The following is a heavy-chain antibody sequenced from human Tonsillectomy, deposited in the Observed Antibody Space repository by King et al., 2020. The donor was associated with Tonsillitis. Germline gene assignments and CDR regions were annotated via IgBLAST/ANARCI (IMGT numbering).Heavy chain of an antibody. J-gene: IGHJ4*02. Sequence: QLQESGPGLVKPSGTLSLTCAVSGGSISSSNWWNWVRQPPGKGLEWIGEIHHSGSTNYNPSLKSRVTISVDKSKNQFSLKLSSVTAADTAVYYCERSGGDYYGSGGHYSFFDYWGQGTLVTVSS. V-gene: IGHV4-4*02. CDR3: ERSGGDYYGSGGHYSFFDY. CDR2: IHHSGST. CDR1: GGSISSSNW. D-gene: IGHD3-10*01.